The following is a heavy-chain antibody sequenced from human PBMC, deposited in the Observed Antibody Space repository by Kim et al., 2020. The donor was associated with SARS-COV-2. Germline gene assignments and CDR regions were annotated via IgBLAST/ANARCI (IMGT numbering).Heavy chain of an antibody. D-gene: IGHD5-18*01. Sequence: SETLSLTCTVSGGSISSSSYYWGWIRQPPGKGLEWIGSIYYSGSTYYNPSLKSRVTISVDTSKNQFSLKLSSVTAADTTVYYCARLDNGGRQLWAVPHFDYWGQGTLVTVSS. V-gene: IGHV4-39*01. CDR1: GGSISSSSYY. CDR3: ARLDNGGRQLWAVPHFDY. CDR2: IYYSGST. J-gene: IGHJ4*02.